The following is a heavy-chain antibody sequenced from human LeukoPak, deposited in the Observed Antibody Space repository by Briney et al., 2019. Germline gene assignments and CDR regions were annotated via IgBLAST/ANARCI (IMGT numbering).Heavy chain of an antibody. D-gene: IGHD6-25*01. J-gene: IGHJ6*03. CDR1: GFSFSSYA. CDR3: ARAEAAGDNRGGYYYFYMDV. V-gene: IGHV3-23*01. CDR2: ISGSGDNA. Sequence: GGSLKLSCAASGFSFSSYAMSWVRQAPGKGLEWVSSISGSGDNAYYAESVKGRFTISRDSSQSTLYLQMNSLRAEDTAVYYCARAEAAGDNRGGYYYFYMDVWGKGTTVTVSS.